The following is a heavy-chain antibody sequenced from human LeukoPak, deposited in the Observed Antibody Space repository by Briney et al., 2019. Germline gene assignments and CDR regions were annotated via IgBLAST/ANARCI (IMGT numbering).Heavy chain of an antibody. Sequence: SETLSLTCTVSGGSISSGGYYWSWIRQHPGKGLEWIGYIYYSGSTYYNPSLKSRVTISLDTSKNQFSLRLTSVTAADTAVYYCARTARVFDYWGPGILVTVSS. J-gene: IGHJ4*02. V-gene: IGHV4-31*03. CDR1: GGSISSGGYY. CDR2: IYYSGST. D-gene: IGHD2-21*02. CDR3: ARTARVFDY.